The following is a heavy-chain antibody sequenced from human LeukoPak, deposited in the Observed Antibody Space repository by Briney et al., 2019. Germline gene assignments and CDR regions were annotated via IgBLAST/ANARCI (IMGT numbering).Heavy chain of an antibody. J-gene: IGHJ6*03. CDR2: ISSSSSTI. CDR3: ARGPEGFRITIFGVVTSGAPYYYYYMDV. V-gene: IGHV3-48*01. Sequence: GESLKISCAASGFTFSSYSMNWVRQAPGKGLEWVSYISSSSSTIYYADSVKGRFTISRDNAKNSLYLQMNSLRAEDTAVYYCARGPEGFRITIFGVVTSGAPYYYYYMDVWGKGTTVTVSS. CDR1: GFTFSSYS. D-gene: IGHD3-3*01.